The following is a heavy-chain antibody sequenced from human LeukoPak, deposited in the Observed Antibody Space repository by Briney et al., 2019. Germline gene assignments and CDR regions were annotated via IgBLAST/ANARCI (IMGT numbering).Heavy chain of an antibody. CDR3: AKGVSGYYYDSSGSYPRRYYYGMDV. D-gene: IGHD3-22*01. Sequence: GGSLRLSCAASGFTFDDYAMHWVRQAPGKGLEWVSGINWNSGSIGYADSVKGRFTISRDNAKNSLYLQMNSLRAEDTALYYCAKGVSGYYYDSSGSYPRRYYYGMDVWGQGTTVTVSS. V-gene: IGHV3-9*01. J-gene: IGHJ6*02. CDR1: GFTFDDYA. CDR2: INWNSGSI.